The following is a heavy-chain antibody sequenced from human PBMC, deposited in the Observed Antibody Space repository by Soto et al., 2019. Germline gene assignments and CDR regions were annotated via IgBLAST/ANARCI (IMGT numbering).Heavy chain of an antibody. V-gene: IGHV3-23*01. CDR1: GFTFSSYS. D-gene: IGHD3-10*01. Sequence: LRLSCAASGFTFSSYSMSWVRQAPGKGLEWVSGFRSGGDDGTTYYADSVKGRFTISRDNSKNTLFLQMDSLRAEDTAIYYCAKKVNSGPGSQYFDYWGQGTLVTVSS. CDR3: AKKVNSGPGSQYFDY. CDR2: FRSGGDDGTT. J-gene: IGHJ4*02.